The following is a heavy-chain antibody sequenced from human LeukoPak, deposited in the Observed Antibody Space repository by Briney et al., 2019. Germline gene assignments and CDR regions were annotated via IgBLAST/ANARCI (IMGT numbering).Heavy chain of an antibody. CDR3: ARSFDSAMAPYDK. V-gene: IGHV4-39*02. J-gene: IGHJ4*02. Sequence: SVTLSLTCTVSGASISSGPYFWGWIRQPPAKGLEWIGGIFSNGGTYYNPSLKSRILISGDSSKNHVFLNLTSVTATDTAVYYCARSFDSAMAPYDKWGQGTLVTVSS. D-gene: IGHD5-18*01. CDR2: IFSNGGT. CDR1: GASISSGPYF.